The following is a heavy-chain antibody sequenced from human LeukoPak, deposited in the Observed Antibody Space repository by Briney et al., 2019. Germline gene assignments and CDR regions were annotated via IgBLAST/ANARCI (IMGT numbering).Heavy chain of an antibody. CDR2: ISPIFHVA. V-gene: IGHV1-69*04. D-gene: IGHD4-17*01. J-gene: IGHJ6*03. CDR1: GGTFTNYA. Sequence: SVKVSCKASGGTFTNYAVSWVRQAPGQGLEWVGIISPIFHVANYAQNFLGRVTITTDTSTSTAYMELRSLRSDDTAVYYCARVPYGDYVGTYYYYYYYMDVWGKGTTVTVSS. CDR3: ARVPYGDYVGTYYYYYYYMDV.